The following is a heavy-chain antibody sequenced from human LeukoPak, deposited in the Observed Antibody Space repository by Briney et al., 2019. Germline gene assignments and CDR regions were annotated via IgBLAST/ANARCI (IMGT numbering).Heavy chain of an antibody. Sequence: GGSLRLSCAASGFTFSSYCMSWVRQAPGKGLEWVANIKQDGSEKYYVDSVKGRFTISRDNAKNSLYLQMNSLRAEDTAVYYFARDFEDILTGYYPANFDYWGQGTLVTVSS. V-gene: IGHV3-7*01. CDR1: GFTFSSYC. CDR2: IKQDGSEK. J-gene: IGHJ4*02. D-gene: IGHD3-9*01. CDR3: ARDFEDILTGYYPANFDY.